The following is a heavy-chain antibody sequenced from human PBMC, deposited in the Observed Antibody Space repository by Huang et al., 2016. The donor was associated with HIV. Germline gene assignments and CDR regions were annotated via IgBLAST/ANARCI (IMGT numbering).Heavy chain of an antibody. CDR1: GGSIRSDNYY. CDR3: ARLPGSITMIRGVITDPY. D-gene: IGHD3-10*01. CDR2: IYYSGST. V-gene: IGHV4-39*01. Sequence: QLQLQESGPGLVKPSETLSLTCTVSGGSIRSDNYYWGWIRQPPGKGLEWIGSIYYSGSTYYNPSIKSRVTITVDTSKNQLSLKMRSVTAADTAVYYCARLPGSITMIRGVITDPYWGQGTLVTVSS. J-gene: IGHJ4*02.